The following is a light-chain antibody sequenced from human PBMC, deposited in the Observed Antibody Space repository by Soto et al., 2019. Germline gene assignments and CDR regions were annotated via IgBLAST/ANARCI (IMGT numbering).Light chain of an antibody. J-gene: IGLJ2*01. CDR3: SSYAVSDNRV. CDR1: SSDVGGYNS. CDR2: DVT. V-gene: IGLV2-8*01. Sequence: QSALTQPPSASGSPGQSVTISCTGTSSDVGGYNSVSWYQQHPGKAPKLMIYDVTKRPSGVPDRFSGSKSGNTASLTVSGLQAEDEADYYCSSYAVSDNRVFGGGTKLTVL.